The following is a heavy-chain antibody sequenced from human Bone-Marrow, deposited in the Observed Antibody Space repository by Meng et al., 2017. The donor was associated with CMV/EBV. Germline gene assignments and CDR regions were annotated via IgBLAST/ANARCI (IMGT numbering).Heavy chain of an antibody. CDR3: ARELLHTSSHPFDY. CDR2: INPQSGGT. V-gene: IGHV1-2*02. CDR1: EYTSTGYY. Sequence: ASVKVSCKASEYTSTGYYMHWVRQAPGQGLEWMGWINPQSGGTNYAQKFQGRVTLTRDTSISTGYMELSRLRSDDTAVYYCARELLHTSSHPFDYWGQGAPVTVSS. D-gene: IGHD6-6*01. J-gene: IGHJ4*02.